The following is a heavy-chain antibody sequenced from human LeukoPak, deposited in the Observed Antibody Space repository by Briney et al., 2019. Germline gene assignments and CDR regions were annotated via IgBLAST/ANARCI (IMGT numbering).Heavy chain of an antibody. CDR1: GFTFSDYS. CDR3: ARGRGGDNSNWFDP. J-gene: IGHJ5*02. D-gene: IGHD1-20*01. CDR2: IIKSGSHI. Sequence: AGGSLRLSCAASGFTFSDYSMNWVRQAPGKGLEWVSAIIKSGSHIYYADSVKGRFTISRDNANNSLYLQMTGLRAEDTAVYCCARGRGGDNSNWFDPWGPGTLVTVSS. V-gene: IGHV3-21*01.